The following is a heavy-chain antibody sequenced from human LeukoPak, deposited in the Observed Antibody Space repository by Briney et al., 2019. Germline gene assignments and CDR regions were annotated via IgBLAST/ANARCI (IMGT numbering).Heavy chain of an antibody. Sequence: PGGSLRLSCAASGFTFSSYNMNWVRQAPGKGLEWVSYISSSSSTIYYADSVKGRFTISRDNAKNSLYLQMNSLRAEDTAVYYCAIDIVVVPAAMTNDYWGQGTLVTVSS. CDR2: ISSSSSTI. CDR1: GFTFSSYN. D-gene: IGHD2-2*01. CDR3: AIDIVVVPAAMTNDY. V-gene: IGHV3-48*04. J-gene: IGHJ4*02.